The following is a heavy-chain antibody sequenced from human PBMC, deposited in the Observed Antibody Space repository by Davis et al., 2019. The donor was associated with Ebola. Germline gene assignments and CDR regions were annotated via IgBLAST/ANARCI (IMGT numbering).Heavy chain of an antibody. D-gene: IGHD1-26*01. CDR3: ALFPGWELR. CDR1: GFTFSSYS. V-gene: IGHV3-74*01. J-gene: IGHJ4*02. Sequence: GESLKISCAASGFTFSSYSMNWVRQAPGKGLEWVSRINSDGSSTSYADSVKGRFTISRDNAKNTLYLQMNSLRAEDTAVYYCALFPGWELRWGQGTLVTVSS. CDR2: INSDGSST.